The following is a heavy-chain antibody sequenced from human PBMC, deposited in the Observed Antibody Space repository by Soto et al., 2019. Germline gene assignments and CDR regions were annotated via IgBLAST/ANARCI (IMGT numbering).Heavy chain of an antibody. J-gene: IGHJ1*01. Sequence: LQLQESGPGLVKPSETLSLTCTVSGGSVSIGRYYGSWIRRPPWKGLEWIGYIYHRGSTNYSPSLKSRLTISGDTSKNQVSLKLTSVTAADSDVYYCASCGSYEYFHDWGQGTLVTVSS. CDR3: ASCGSYEYFHD. CDR2: IYHRGST. V-gene: IGHV4-61*01. CDR1: GGSVSIGRYY.